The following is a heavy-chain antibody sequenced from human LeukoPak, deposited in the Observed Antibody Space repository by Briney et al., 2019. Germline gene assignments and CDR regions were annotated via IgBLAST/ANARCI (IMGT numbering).Heavy chain of an antibody. CDR1: GYTLTELS. Sequence: ASVKVSCKVSGYTLTELSMHWVRQAPGKGLEWMGGFDPEDGETIYAQKFQGRVTMTEDTSTDTAYMELSSLRSEDTAVYYCATQTMVRGVIINYYYYGMDVWGQGTTVTVSS. V-gene: IGHV1-24*01. CDR2: FDPEDGET. CDR3: ATQTMVRGVIINYYYYGMDV. J-gene: IGHJ6*02. D-gene: IGHD3-10*01.